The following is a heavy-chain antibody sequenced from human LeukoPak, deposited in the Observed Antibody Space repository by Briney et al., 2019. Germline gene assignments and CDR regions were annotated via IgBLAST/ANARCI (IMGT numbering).Heavy chain of an antibody. CDR2: ISSSSRSI. Sequence: GGSLRLSCAASGFTFSGYNMAWVRQAPGKGLEWVSTISSSSRSIYYADSVKGRFTISRDNANNSLYLQMDSLRAEDTAVYYCARDLRASDPWGQGTLVTVSS. J-gene: IGHJ5*02. V-gene: IGHV3-48*01. CDR1: GFTFSGYN. CDR3: ARDLRASDP.